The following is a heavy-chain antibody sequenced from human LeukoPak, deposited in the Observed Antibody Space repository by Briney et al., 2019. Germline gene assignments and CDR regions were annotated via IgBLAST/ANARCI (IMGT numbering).Heavy chain of an antibody. V-gene: IGHV3-23*01. J-gene: IGHJ4*02. CDR1: GFTFSTYT. Sequence: GGSLRLSCTASGFTFSTYTMSWVRQAPGEGLKWVSGILTSGGTYYADSVKGRFTISRDNSKNTLYLQMSSLRADDTAVYYCAKDRIYADGLWDFDYWGQGTLVTVSP. CDR3: AKDRIYADGLWDFDY. CDR2: ILTSGGT. D-gene: IGHD3-10*01.